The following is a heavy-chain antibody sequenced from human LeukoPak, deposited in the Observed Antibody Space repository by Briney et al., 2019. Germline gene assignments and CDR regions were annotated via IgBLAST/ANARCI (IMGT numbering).Heavy chain of an antibody. D-gene: IGHD6-25*01. J-gene: IGHJ2*01. Sequence: ASVKVSCKASGHSFTTYGISWVRQAPGQGLEWMGWIAANTGNTLLAQKFQDRLTVTTDTSMSTAYMELSSLTSDDTAVYYCAREGGGSVWYFDLWGRGTLVTVSS. V-gene: IGHV1-18*01. CDR2: IAANTGNT. CDR1: GHSFTTYG. CDR3: AREGGGSVWYFDL.